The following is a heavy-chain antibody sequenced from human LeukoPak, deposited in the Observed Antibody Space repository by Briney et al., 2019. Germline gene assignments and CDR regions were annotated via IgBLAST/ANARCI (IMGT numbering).Heavy chain of an antibody. V-gene: IGHV3-13*01. CDR2: IGTAGDT. CDR3: ARALRGYMDV. Sequence: PGGSLRLSCAASEFTFSGYDMHWVRQATGKGLEWVSAIGTAGDTYYPGSVKGRFTISRENAKNSLYLQMNSLRAGDTAVYYCARALRGYMDVWGKGTTVTISS. CDR1: EFTFSGYD. D-gene: IGHD5-12*01. J-gene: IGHJ6*03.